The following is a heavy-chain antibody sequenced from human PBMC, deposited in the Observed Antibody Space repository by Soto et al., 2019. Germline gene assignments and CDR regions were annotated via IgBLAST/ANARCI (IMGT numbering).Heavy chain of an antibody. Sequence: GGSLRLSCAASGFTFTSYAMSWVRQAPGKGLEWVSAISGSGGSTYYADSVKGRFTISRDNSKNTLYLQMNSLRAEDTAVYYCAKDLPDIVVVPADPTYYYYYMDVWGKGTTVTVSS. J-gene: IGHJ6*03. D-gene: IGHD2-2*01. CDR3: AKDLPDIVVVPADPTYYYYYMDV. V-gene: IGHV3-23*01. CDR2: ISGSGGST. CDR1: GFTFTSYA.